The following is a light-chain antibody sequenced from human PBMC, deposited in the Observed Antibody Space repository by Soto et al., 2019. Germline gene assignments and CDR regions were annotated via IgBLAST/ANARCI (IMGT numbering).Light chain of an antibody. J-gene: IGLJ2*01. Sequence: QSVLTQPPSASGTPGQRVTISCSGSSSNIGSSTVNWYQQLPGTAPKLLIYSNNQRPSGVPDRFSGSKSGTSASLAISGLQSEDEADYYCSAWDVSLNGVVFGGGTKVTVL. CDR2: SNN. V-gene: IGLV1-44*01. CDR3: SAWDVSLNGVV. CDR1: SSNIGSST.